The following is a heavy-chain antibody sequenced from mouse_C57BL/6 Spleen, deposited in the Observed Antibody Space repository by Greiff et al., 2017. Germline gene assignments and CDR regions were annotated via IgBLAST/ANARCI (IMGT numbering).Heavy chain of an antibody. CDR3: ARASKGAMDY. V-gene: IGHV3-1*01. CDR2: ISYIGST. CDR1: GYSITRGYD. D-gene: IGHD1-3*01. Sequence: EVKLMESGPGMVKPSQSLSLTCTVTGYSITRGYDWHWIRHFPGNKLEWMGYISYIGSTNYNPSLKSRISITHDTSKNPFFLKLHSVTTEDTATYYCARASKGAMDYWGQGTSVTVSS. J-gene: IGHJ4*01.